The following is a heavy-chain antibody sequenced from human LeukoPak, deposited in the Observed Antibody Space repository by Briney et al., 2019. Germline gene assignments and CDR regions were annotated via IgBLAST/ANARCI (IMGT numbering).Heavy chain of an antibody. CDR1: GFTFSSYA. Sequence: GGSLRLSCAASGFTFSSYAMSWVRQAPEKGLEWVSAISGSGGSTYYADSVKGRFTISRDNSKNTLYLQMNSLRAEDTAVYYCAKAVDYGGNSDNYWGQGTLVTVSS. CDR3: AKAVDYGGNSDNY. J-gene: IGHJ4*02. V-gene: IGHV3-23*01. CDR2: ISGSGGST. D-gene: IGHD4-23*01.